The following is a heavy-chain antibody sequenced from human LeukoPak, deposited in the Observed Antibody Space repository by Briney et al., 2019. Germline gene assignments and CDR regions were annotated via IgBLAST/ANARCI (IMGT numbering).Heavy chain of an antibody. CDR1: GYTFTGYY. CDR2: INPNSGGT. Sequence: ASVKVSCKASGYTFTGYYMHWVRQAPGQGLEWMGWINPNSGGTYYAQKFQGRVTMTRDTSISTAYMELSRLRSDDTAVYYCARGIWFGELLYGGNWFDPWGQGTLVTVSS. J-gene: IGHJ5*02. V-gene: IGHV1-2*02. D-gene: IGHD3-10*01. CDR3: ARGIWFGELLYGGNWFDP.